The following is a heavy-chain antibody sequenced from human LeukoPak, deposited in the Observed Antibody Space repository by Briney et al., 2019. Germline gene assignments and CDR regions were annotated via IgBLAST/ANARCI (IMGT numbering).Heavy chain of an antibody. D-gene: IGHD1-1*01. CDR3: ARCTTGTTAYFDY. V-gene: IGHV5-51*01. CDR1: GYSFTSYW. Sequence: GESPKISCNGFGYSFTSYWFCWVLQLPGKGLEGMVVIFPGDSDTRYSPSFQGQVTISADKSISTAYLQWSSLKASDTAMYYCARCTTGTTAYFDYWGQGTLVTVSS. J-gene: IGHJ4*02. CDR2: IFPGDSDT.